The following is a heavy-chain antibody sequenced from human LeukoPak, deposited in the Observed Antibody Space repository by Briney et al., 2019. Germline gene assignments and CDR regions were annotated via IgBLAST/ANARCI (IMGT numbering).Heavy chain of an antibody. CDR1: GYTFTSYD. Sequence: GASVKVSCKASGYTFTSYDINWVRQAPGQGLEWMGWMNPNSGNTGYAQKFQGRVTMTRNTSISTAYMELSSLRSEDTAVYYCARGGPYCSSTSCPRKMRFDPWGQGTLVTVSS. CDR2: MNPNSGNT. CDR3: ARGGPYCSSTSCPRKMRFDP. J-gene: IGHJ5*02. V-gene: IGHV1-8*01. D-gene: IGHD2-2*01.